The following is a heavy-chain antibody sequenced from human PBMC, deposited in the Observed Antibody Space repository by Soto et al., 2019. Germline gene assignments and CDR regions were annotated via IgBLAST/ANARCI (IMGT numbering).Heavy chain of an antibody. CDR1: VGSISEYV. CDR2: IYYLGST. D-gene: IGHD3-10*01. Sequence: SETLSITCIVSVGSISEYVWSWIRQSPVKGLEWIGYIYYLGSTDYNPSLKSRVTISVDTSKRQFSLRLTSVTAADTAVYYCARDGYDGSGSPYPAYWGPGTQVTVSS. J-gene: IGHJ4*02. CDR3: ARDGYDGSGSPYPAY. V-gene: IGHV4-59*01.